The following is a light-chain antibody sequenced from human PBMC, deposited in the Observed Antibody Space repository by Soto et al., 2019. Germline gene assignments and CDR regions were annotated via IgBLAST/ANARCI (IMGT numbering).Light chain of an antibody. J-gene: IGLJ1*01. CDR1: SSDVGRYNA. CDR3: SSYTVSGSYV. Sequence: QSALTQPASVSGSPGQSITISCSETSSDVGRYNAVSWYQQHPGEVPQLMIYDVSIRPSGISDRFSASKSGNMASLTISGLQAEDEADYYCSSYTVSGSYVFGTGTKVTVL. CDR2: DVS. V-gene: IGLV2-14*03.